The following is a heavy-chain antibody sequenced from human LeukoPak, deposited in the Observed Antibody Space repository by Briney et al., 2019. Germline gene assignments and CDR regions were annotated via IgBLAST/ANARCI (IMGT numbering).Heavy chain of an antibody. V-gene: IGHV3-21*01. J-gene: IGHJ4*02. CDR3: ARSPGYCSSTSCLEKDYFDY. Sequence: GGSLRLSCAASGFTFSSYSMNWVRQAPGKGLEWVSSISSSSSYIYYADSVKGRFTISRDNAKNSLYLQMNSLRAEDTAVYYCARSPGYCSSTSCLEKDYFDYWGQGTLVTVSS. CDR2: ISSSSSYI. CDR1: GFTFSSYS. D-gene: IGHD2-2*01.